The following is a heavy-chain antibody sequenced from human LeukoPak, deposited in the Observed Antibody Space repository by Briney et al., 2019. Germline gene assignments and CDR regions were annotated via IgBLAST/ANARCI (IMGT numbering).Heavy chain of an antibody. CDR3: ARSYGMDV. Sequence: GGSLRLSCAASGFTFSTYWMHWVRQAPGKGPVWVSRINSDGSSTTYADSVKGRFTISRNNAKSTLYLQMNSLRAEDTAVYYCARSYGMDVWGQGTTVTVSS. CDR1: GFTFSTYW. J-gene: IGHJ6*02. V-gene: IGHV3-74*01. CDR2: INSDGSST.